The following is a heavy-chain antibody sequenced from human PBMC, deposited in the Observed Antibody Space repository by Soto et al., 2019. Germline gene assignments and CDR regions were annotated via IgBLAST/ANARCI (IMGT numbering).Heavy chain of an antibody. CDR1: GGSVNTGYW. V-gene: IGHV4-4*02. Sequence: XETLSLPRAVSGGSVNTGYWWSWVRQPPGKGLEWIVEVHHSGTTKYIQSLTSRLTMSVDKYGNQVSLELTSVAAADTAVYYCARGVSYRWVDWGQGTLVTVSS. CDR2: VHHSGTT. CDR3: ARGVSYRWVD. D-gene: IGHD2-8*02. J-gene: IGHJ4*02.